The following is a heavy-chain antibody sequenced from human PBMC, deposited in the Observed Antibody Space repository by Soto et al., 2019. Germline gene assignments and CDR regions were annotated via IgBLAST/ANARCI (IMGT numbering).Heavy chain of an antibody. CDR2: INPNSGGT. D-gene: IGHD6-13*01. V-gene: IGHV1-2*04. CDR1: GYAFTGYY. CDR3: ARVLGWGVAAAGTAFMAAAFDI. Sequence: ASVKVSCKASGYAFTGYYMHWVRQAPGQGLEWMGWINPNSGGTNYAQKFQGWVTMTRDTSISTAYMELSRLRSDDTAVYYCARVLGWGVAAAGTAFMAAAFDIWGQGTMVTVSS. J-gene: IGHJ3*02.